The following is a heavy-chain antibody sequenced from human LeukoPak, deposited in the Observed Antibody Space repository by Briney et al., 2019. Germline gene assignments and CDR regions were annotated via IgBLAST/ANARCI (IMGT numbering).Heavy chain of an antibody. CDR1: GGTFSSYA. D-gene: IGHD2-2*01. V-gene: IGHV1-69*04. CDR2: IIPILGIA. Sequence: SVKDSCKASGGTFSSYAISWVRQAPGQGLEWMGRIIPILGIANYAQKFQGRVAITADKSTSTAYMELSSLRSEDTAVYYCAREDIVVVPAAGSAFDYWGQGTLVTVSS. J-gene: IGHJ4*02. CDR3: AREDIVVVPAAGSAFDY.